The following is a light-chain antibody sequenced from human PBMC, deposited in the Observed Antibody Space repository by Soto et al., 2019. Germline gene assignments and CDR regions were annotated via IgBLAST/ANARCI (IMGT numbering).Light chain of an antibody. Sequence: QLVLTQSPSASASLGASVKLTCTLSSGHSSYAIAWHQQQPEKGPRYLMKLNSDGSHSKGDGIPDRFSGSSSGAERYLTISSLQSEDEADYYCQTWGTGMHWVFGGGTKLTGL. CDR1: SGHSSYA. J-gene: IGLJ3*02. CDR3: QTWGTGMHWV. V-gene: IGLV4-69*01. CDR2: LNSDGSH.